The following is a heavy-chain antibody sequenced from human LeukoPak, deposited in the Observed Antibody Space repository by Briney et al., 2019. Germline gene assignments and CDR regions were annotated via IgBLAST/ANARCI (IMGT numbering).Heavy chain of an antibody. J-gene: IGHJ4*02. CDR2: IIPIFGTA. Sequence: SVKVSCKASGGTFSSYAISWVRQAPGQGLEWMGGIIPIFGTANYAQKFQGRVTMTTDTSTSTAYMELSSLRSEDTAVYYCSGSMVRGAPFDYWGQGTLVTVSS. V-gene: IGHV1-69*05. D-gene: IGHD3-10*01. CDR3: SGSMVRGAPFDY. CDR1: GGTFSSYA.